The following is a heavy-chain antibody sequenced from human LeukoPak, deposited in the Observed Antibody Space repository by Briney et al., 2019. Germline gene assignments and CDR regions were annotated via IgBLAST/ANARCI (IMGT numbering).Heavy chain of an antibody. CDR2: ISSISGFT. J-gene: IGHJ4*02. V-gene: IGHV3-11*03. Sequence: PGGCLSLSCAASGLSFSEYYMAWIRRAPGGGLEWVSYISSISGFTKYADSVRGRFTLSRDNAKTSLYLQINPLRVDHTAAYYCARRSPPRHWGQGTLVTVSS. CDR1: GLSFSEYY. CDR3: ARRSPPRH.